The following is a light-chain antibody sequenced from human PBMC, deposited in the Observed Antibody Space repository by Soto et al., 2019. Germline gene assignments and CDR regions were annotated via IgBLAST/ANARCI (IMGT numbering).Light chain of an antibody. CDR2: WAS. CDR1: QSVLYSFNNKNY. J-gene: IGKJ2*01. V-gene: IGKV4-1*01. Sequence: DIVMTQSPDSLAVSLGERATINCKSSQSVLYSFNNKNYLAWYQQKEGQPPKLLIYWASTRVPGVPDRFSGSGSGTDCTLTIRSLQAEDVAVDHVHQSKNTPPTFGRRTKLEIK. CDR3: HQSKNTPPT.